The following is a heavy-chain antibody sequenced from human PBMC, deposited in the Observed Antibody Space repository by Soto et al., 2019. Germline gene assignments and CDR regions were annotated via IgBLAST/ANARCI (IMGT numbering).Heavy chain of an antibody. CDR2: IYYSGST. CDR3: AERYCSSTSCSYLEYYMDV. Sequence: QLQLQESGPGLVKPSETLSLTCTVSGGSISSSSYYWGWIRQPPGKGLEWIGSIYYSGSTYYNPSLKSRVTISVDTSKNQFSLKLSSVTAADTAVYYCAERYCSSTSCSYLEYYMDVWGKGTTVTVSS. V-gene: IGHV4-39*01. J-gene: IGHJ6*03. CDR1: GGSISSSSYY. D-gene: IGHD2-2*01.